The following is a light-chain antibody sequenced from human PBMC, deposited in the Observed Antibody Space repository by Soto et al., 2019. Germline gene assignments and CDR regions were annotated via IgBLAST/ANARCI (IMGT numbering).Light chain of an antibody. J-gene: IGKJ4*01. CDR1: QSVSSY. Sequence: EIVFTQSPATLSFSPGERATLSRQALQSVSSYLAWYQQKPGQAPRLLIYDASNRATGIPARFSGSGSGTDFTLTISSLEPEDFAVYYCQQRSNWPPPLTFGGGTKVDIK. CDR3: QQRSNWPPPLT. V-gene: IGKV3-11*01. CDR2: DAS.